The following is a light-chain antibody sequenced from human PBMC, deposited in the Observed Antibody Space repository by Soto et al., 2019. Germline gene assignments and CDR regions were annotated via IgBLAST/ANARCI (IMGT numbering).Light chain of an antibody. CDR3: ASKTASTFVL. CDR1: SGDVGGHNF. V-gene: IGLV2-14*03. J-gene: IGLJ3*02. CDR2: EVT. Sequence: QSALTQPASVSGSPGQSITISCTGTSGDVGGHNFVSWYQQHPGKAPKLMIYEVTYRPSGVSNRFSGSKSSNTASLTISGLLAEDEANYYCASKTASTFVLFGGGTQLTVL.